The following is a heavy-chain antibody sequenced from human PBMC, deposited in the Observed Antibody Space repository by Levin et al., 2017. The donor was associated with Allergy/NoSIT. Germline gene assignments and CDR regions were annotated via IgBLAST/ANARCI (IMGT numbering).Heavy chain of an antibody. CDR1: GGSFSGYY. D-gene: IGHD2-21*02. CDR3: ARGLHIVVVTATRYFDY. V-gene: IGHV4-34*01. Sequence: PSETLSLTCAVYGGSFSGYYWSWIRQPPGKGLEWIGEINHSGSTNYNPSLKSRVTISVDTSKNQFSLKLSSVTAADTAVYYCARGLHIVVVTATRYFDYWGQGTLVTVSS. J-gene: IGHJ4*02. CDR2: INHSGST.